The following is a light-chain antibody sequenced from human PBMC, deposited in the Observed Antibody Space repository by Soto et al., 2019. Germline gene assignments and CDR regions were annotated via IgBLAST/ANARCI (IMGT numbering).Light chain of an antibody. CDR2: DAS. Sequence: EIVLTQSPATLSLSPGERATLSCRASQNVSSYLAWYQQKPGQAPRLLIYDASNRATGIPARFSGSGSGTDFTLTISSLEPQDFAGYYCQQRSNSALTFGGGTKVDIK. J-gene: IGKJ4*01. CDR3: QQRSNSALT. CDR1: QNVSSY. V-gene: IGKV3-11*01.